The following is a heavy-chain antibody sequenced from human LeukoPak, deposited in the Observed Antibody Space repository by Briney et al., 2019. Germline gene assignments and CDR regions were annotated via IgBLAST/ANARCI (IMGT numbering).Heavy chain of an antibody. CDR3: ARDSGYSYGFDYMDV. CDR1: GGSISSGGYY. D-gene: IGHD5-18*01. Sequence: SETLSLTCTVSGGSISSGGYYWSWIRQHPGKGLEWIGYIYHSGSTYYNPSLKSRVTISVDTSKNQFSLKLSSVTAADTAVYYCARDSGYSYGFDYMDVWGKGTTVTVSS. J-gene: IGHJ6*03. V-gene: IGHV4-31*03. CDR2: IYHSGST.